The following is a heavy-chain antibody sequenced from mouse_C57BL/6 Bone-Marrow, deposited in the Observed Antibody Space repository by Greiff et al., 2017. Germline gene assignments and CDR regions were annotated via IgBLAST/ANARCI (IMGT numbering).Heavy chain of an antibody. CDR3: ARFGMDY. J-gene: IGHJ4*01. D-gene: IGHD3-1*01. CDR1: GYTFTSYG. V-gene: IGHV1-81*01. Sequence: QVQLQQSGAELARPGASVKLSCKASGYTFTSYGISWVKQRTRQGLEWIGDIYPRSGNTNYNEKFKGKATRTADKSSSTAYMELRSLTAEDSAVCVRARFGMDYWGQGTSVTVSS. CDR2: IYPRSGNT.